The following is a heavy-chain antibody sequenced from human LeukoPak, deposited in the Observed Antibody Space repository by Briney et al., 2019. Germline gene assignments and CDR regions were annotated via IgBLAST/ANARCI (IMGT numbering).Heavy chain of an antibody. V-gene: IGHV3-23*01. CDR3: AKARYYDILTGYLYYFDY. CDR1: GFIFSNYA. CDR2: IGGRDGGT. J-gene: IGHJ4*02. D-gene: IGHD3-9*01. Sequence: GGSLRLSCAASGFIFSNYAMSWVRQAPGKGLEWVSAIGGRDGGTYYADSVKGRFTVSRDNSKNTLYLQMNSLRAEDTAVYYCAKARYYDILTGYLYYFDYWGQGTLVTVSS.